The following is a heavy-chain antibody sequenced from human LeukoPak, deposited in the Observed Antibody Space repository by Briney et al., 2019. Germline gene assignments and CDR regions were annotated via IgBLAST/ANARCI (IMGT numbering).Heavy chain of an antibody. J-gene: IGHJ6*02. Sequence: SVKVSCKASGGTFISYAISWVRQAPGQGLEWMGGIIALFGTANYAQKFQGRLTITADESTSTAYMELSSLRSEDTAVYYCARIRDGYNSYFFYGMDVWGQGTTVTVSS. D-gene: IGHD5-24*01. CDR1: GGTFISYA. CDR2: IIALFGTA. CDR3: ARIRDGYNSYFFYGMDV. V-gene: IGHV1-69*01.